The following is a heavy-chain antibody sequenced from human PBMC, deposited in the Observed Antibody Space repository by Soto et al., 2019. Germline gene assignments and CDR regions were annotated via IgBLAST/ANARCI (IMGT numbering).Heavy chain of an antibody. CDR2: ISAYNGNT. V-gene: IGHV1-18*01. CDR1: GYTFTNFG. D-gene: IGHD2-21*02. CDR3: ARRGTAINY. J-gene: IGHJ4*02. Sequence: QVQLVQSGAEVKKPGASVKVSCKASGYTFTNFGITWVRQAPGQGLEWMGWISAYNGNTNYAQNSQGRVTMTTDTSTRTAYTELRSLRSDDTAVYYCARRGTAINYWGQGTLVTVSS.